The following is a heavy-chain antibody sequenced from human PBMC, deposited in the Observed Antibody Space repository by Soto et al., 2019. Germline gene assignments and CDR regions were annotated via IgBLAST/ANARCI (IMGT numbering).Heavy chain of an antibody. CDR2: ISYDGSNK. Sequence: QVQLVESGGGVVQPGRSLRLSCAASGFTFRSYAMHWVRQAPGKGLEWVAVISYDGSNKYYADSVKGRFTISRDNSENTLYLQMNSLRAEDTAVYYCARDQDSGSYHYRALDYWGQGTLVTVSA. CDR1: GFTFRSYA. CDR3: ARDQDSGSYHYRALDY. V-gene: IGHV3-30-3*01. D-gene: IGHD1-26*01. J-gene: IGHJ4*02.